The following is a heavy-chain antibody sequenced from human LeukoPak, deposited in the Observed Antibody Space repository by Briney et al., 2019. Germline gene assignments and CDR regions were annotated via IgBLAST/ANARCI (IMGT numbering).Heavy chain of an antibody. V-gene: IGHV3-30-3*01. Sequence: PGRSLRLSCAASGFTFSSYAMHWVRQAPGKGLEWVAVISYDGSNKYYADSVKGRFTISRDNSKNTLYLQMNSLRAEDTAVYYCARVVSGDYGDNWFDPWGQGTLVTVS. J-gene: IGHJ5*02. D-gene: IGHD4-17*01. CDR3: ARVVSGDYGDNWFDP. CDR1: GFTFSSYA. CDR2: ISYDGSNK.